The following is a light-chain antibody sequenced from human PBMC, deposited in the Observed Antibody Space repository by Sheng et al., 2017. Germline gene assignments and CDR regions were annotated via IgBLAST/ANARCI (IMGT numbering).Light chain of an antibody. CDR2: KAS. V-gene: IGKV1-5*03. CDR1: QSVRNW. J-gene: IGKJ1*01. Sequence: DIQMTQSPSTLSASEGDRVSITCRASQSVRNWLAWYQQKPGKAPKLLIYKASSLESGVPSRFSGGGSGTEFTLTISSLQPDDFATYYCQQYNSYSPFGQGTKVEIK. CDR3: QQYNSYSP.